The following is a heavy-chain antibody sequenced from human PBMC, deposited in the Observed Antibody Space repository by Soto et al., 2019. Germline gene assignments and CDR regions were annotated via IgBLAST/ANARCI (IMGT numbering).Heavy chain of an antibody. CDR2: ISSSGSTI. D-gene: IGHD3-3*01. CDR3: ARVSEPDFWSGTLYYYYYYMDV. V-gene: IGHV3-11*01. CDR1: GFTSSDYY. Sequence: GGSLRLSCAASGFTSSDYYMSWIRQAPGKGLEWVSYISSSGSTIYYADSVKGRFTISRDNAKNSLYLQMNSLRAEDTAVYYCARVSEPDFWSGTLYYYYYYMDVWGKGTTVTVSS. J-gene: IGHJ6*03.